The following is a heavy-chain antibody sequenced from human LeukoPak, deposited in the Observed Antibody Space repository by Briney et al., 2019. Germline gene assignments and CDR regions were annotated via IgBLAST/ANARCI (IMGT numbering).Heavy chain of an antibody. CDR2: IYHSGST. CDR3: ARETSRYSDYFDY. CDR1: GYSISSGYY. V-gene: IGHV4-38-2*02. J-gene: IGHJ4*02. Sequence: PSETLSLTCAVSGYSISSGYYGGWIRQPPGKGLEWIGSIYHSGSTYYNPSLKSRVTISVDTSKNQFSLKLSSVTAADTAVYYCARETSRYSDYFDYWGQGTLVTVSS. D-gene: IGHD2-2*02.